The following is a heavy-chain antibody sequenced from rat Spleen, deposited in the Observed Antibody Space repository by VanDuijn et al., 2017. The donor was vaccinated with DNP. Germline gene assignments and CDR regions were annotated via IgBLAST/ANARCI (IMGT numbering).Heavy chain of an antibody. CDR3: SSDWELYY. CDR2: ISNTGDNT. CDR1: GFNFNDHW. Sequence: EVKLVESGGGLVQPGRSLKLSCAASGFNFNDHWMGWVRQAPGKGLEWVASISNTGDNTYYSDSMKGRFTISRDNAKNTLYLQMDSLRSEDTATYYCSSDWELYYWGRGVMVTVSS. D-gene: IGHD5-1*01. V-gene: IGHV5-31*01. J-gene: IGHJ2*01.